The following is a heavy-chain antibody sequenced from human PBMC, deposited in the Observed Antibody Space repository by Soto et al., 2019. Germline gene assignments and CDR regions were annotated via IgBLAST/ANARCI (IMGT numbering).Heavy chain of an antibody. CDR3: ARDPSASGWYPRWFDP. J-gene: IGHJ5*02. Sequence: GASVKVSCKASGYTFTSYDINWVRQATGQGLEWMGWMNPNSGNTNYAQKFQGRVTMTRNTSISTAYMELSRLRSDDTAVYYCARDPSASGWYPRWFDPWGQGTLVTVSS. V-gene: IGHV1-8*01. CDR1: GYTFTSYD. D-gene: IGHD6-19*01. CDR2: MNPNSGNT.